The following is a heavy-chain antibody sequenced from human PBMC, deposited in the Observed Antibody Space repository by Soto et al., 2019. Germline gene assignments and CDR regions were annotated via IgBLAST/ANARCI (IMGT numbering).Heavy chain of an antibody. Sequence: PSETLSLTCTVSGGSISSYYWSWIRQPPGKGLEWIGHIYYSGSTNYNPSLKSRVTISVDTSKNQFSLKLSSVTAADTAVYYCARAPTYSSGWYQRPIHFDYWGQGTLVTVSS. V-gene: IGHV4-59*01. CDR3: ARAPTYSSGWYQRPIHFDY. CDR1: GGSISSYY. J-gene: IGHJ4*02. CDR2: IYYSGST. D-gene: IGHD6-19*01.